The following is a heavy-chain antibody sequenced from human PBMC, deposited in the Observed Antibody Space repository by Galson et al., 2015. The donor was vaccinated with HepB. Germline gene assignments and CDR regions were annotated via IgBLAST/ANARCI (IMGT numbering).Heavy chain of an antibody. CDR1: GGTFSNYT. Sequence: QSGAEVKKPGASVKVSCKASGGTFSNYTISWVRQAPGQGLEWMGRIIPIFPTTNYAQNLQGRVTITADKSTSTAYMELTSLRSEDTAIYYCARDCPADTGEVWSAFDIWGQGTMGTVSS. CDR3: ARDCPADTGEVWSAFDI. V-gene: IGHV1-69*06. D-gene: IGHD3-16*01. J-gene: IGHJ3*02. CDR2: IIPIFPTT.